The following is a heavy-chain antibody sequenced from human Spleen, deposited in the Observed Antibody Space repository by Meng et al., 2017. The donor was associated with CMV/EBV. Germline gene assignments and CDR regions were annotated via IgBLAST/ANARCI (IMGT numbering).Heavy chain of an antibody. V-gene: IGHV1-18*01. D-gene: IGHD6-19*01. J-gene: IGHJ6*02. Sequence: ASVKVSCKASGYTFTSYGIIWVRQAPGQGLEWMGWISAYNGNTNYAQKLQGRVTMTTDTSTSTAYRELRSLRSDDTAVYYCARDAHSSGWVIGSLASDYYYYGMDVWGQGTTVTVSS. CDR2: ISAYNGNT. CDR1: GYTFTSYG. CDR3: ARDAHSSGWVIGSLASDYYYYGMDV.